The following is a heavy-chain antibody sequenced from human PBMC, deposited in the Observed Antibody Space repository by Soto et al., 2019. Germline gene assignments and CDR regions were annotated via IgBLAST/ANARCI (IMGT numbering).Heavy chain of an antibody. D-gene: IGHD2-8*01. CDR1: GFTFTNAW. V-gene: IGHV3-15*07. Sequence: GGSLRLSCAASGFTFTNAWINWVRQAPGKGLEWVGRIKSKIDGGTTDFAAPVKGRFAISRDDSKNMVYLQMNSLKTEDTAVYYCVNAISSTTSDHYFGQGTLVTVSS. CDR2: IKSKIDGGTT. CDR3: VNAISSTTSDHY. J-gene: IGHJ4*02.